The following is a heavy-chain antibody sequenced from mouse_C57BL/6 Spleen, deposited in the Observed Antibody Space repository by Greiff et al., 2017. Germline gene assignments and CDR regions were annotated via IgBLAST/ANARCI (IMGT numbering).Heavy chain of an antibody. Sequence: EVMLVESEGGLVQPGSSMKLSCTASGFTFSDYYMAWVRQVPEKGLEWVANINYDGSSTYYLDSLKSRFIISRDNAKNILNRQMSRLKTEDTATYYCARDRALSWYFDVWGTGTTVTVSS. CDR2: INYDGSST. J-gene: IGHJ1*03. V-gene: IGHV5-16*01. D-gene: IGHD3-1*01. CDR1: GFTFSDYY. CDR3: ARDRALSWYFDV.